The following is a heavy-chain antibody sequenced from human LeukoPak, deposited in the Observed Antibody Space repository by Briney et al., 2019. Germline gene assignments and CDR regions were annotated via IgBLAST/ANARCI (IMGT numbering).Heavy chain of an antibody. J-gene: IGHJ6*03. CDR3: ARKNYGSGSYYNRAPYYMDV. CDR2: VRVDGHTT. CDR1: GFTFSSYS. V-gene: IGHV3-23*01. D-gene: IGHD3-10*01. Sequence: GGSLRLSCAASGFTFSSYSMNWVRQAPGKGLEWVSSVRVDGHTTFYADSVKGRFTISRDNSKNTLYLQMNSLRAEDTAVYYCARKNYGSGSYYNRAPYYMDVWGKGTTVTISS.